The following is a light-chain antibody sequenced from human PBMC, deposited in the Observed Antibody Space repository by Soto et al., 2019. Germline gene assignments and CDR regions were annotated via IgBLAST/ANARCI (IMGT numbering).Light chain of an antibody. J-gene: IGLJ1*01. CDR1: SSDIGAYNY. V-gene: IGLV2-14*01. CDR2: EVT. CDR3: NSYTTLSNRV. Sequence: QSALTQPASVSGSPGQSITISCTGPSSDIGAYNYVSCYQQHPGKAPKLLIYEVTNRPSGVSDRFSGSKSGNTASLTISGLQAEDEANYYCNSYTTLSNRVFGTGTKLTVL.